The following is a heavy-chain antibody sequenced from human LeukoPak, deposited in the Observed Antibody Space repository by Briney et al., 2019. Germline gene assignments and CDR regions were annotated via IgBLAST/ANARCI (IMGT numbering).Heavy chain of an antibody. CDR1: GFTFSSYA. CDR3: AKGVSGWFLDY. D-gene: IGHD6-19*01. Sequence: GGSLRLSCAASGFTFSSYAMSWVRQALEKGLEWVSAISGSGGSTYYADSVKGRFTISRDNSKNTLYLQMNSLRAEDTAVYYCAKGVSGWFLDYWGQGTLVTVSS. V-gene: IGHV3-23*01. CDR2: ISGSGGST. J-gene: IGHJ4*02.